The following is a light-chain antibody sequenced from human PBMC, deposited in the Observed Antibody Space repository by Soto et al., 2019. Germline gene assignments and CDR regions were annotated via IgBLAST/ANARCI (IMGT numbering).Light chain of an antibody. CDR2: GAS. CDR3: QQYHIRLQFT. V-gene: IGKV3-15*01. Sequence: EVAMTQSPATLSVYPGERAILSCRTSQGVRSNLDWYQQKPGLPPRLLIYGASTRATGIPARLSGSVSGTEFNLTISSLQSEHFSVSYCQQYHIRLQFTFGPGTKVDIK. CDR1: QGVRSN. J-gene: IGKJ3*01.